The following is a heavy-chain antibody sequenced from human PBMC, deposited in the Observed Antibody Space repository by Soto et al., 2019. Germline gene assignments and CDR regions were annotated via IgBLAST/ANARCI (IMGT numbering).Heavy chain of an antibody. Sequence: PVESLKISCKGSGYSFTSYWIGWVRQMPGKGLKWMGIIYPGDSDTRYSPSFQVQVTISADKSISTAYLQWSSLKASDTAMYYCARHPDYGSGSYLTYWFDPWGQGTLVTVSS. CDR3: ARHPDYGSGSYLTYWFDP. V-gene: IGHV5-51*01. D-gene: IGHD3-10*01. J-gene: IGHJ5*02. CDR1: GYSFTSYW. CDR2: IYPGDSDT.